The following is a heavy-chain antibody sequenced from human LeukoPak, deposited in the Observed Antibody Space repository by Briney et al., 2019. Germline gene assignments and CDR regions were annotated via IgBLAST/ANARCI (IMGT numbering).Heavy chain of an antibody. CDR3: ARDHPVAGIGYFDY. CDR1: GGSISSSSYY. V-gene: IGHV4-39*07. D-gene: IGHD6-19*01. Sequence: SETLSLTCTVSGGSISSSSYYWGWIRQPPGKGLEWIGSIYYSGSTYYNPSLKSRVTISVDTSKNQFSLKLSSVTAADTAVYYCARDHPVAGIGYFDYWGQGTLVTVSS. CDR2: IYYSGST. J-gene: IGHJ4*02.